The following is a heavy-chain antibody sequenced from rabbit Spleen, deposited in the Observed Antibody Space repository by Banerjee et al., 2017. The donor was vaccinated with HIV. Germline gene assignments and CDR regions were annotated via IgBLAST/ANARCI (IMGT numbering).Heavy chain of an antibody. J-gene: IGHJ4*01. Sequence: QLLEESGGDLVKPGASLTLTCTASGFSFSSSYDMCWVRQAQGRGLEWIGCIYTGNNKNYYASWAKGRFTISKTSSTMVTLQMTSLTVADTATYFCARDAGSYDYIDGYFNLWGPGTLVTVS. CDR2: IYTGNNKN. D-gene: IGHD8-1*01. CDR1: GFSFSSSYD. CDR3: ARDAGSYDYIDGYFNL. V-gene: IGHV1S40*01.